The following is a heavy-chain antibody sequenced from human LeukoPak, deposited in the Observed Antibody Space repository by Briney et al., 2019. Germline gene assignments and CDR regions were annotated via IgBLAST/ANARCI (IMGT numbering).Heavy chain of an antibody. CDR3: AADPVTASGSSWYYFDF. Sequence: GASVKVSCKASGYTFTGYYMHWVRQAPGQGLEWIGWIVVGSGNTNYAQKFQERVTITRDMSTSTAYMELSSLSSEDTAVYYCAADPVTASGSSWYYFDFWGQGTLVTVSS. CDR1: GYTFTGYY. D-gene: IGHD6-13*01. J-gene: IGHJ4*02. CDR2: IVVGSGNT. V-gene: IGHV1-58*02.